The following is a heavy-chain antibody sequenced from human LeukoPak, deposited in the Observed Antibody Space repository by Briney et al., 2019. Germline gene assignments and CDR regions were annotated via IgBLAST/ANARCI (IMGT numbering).Heavy chain of an antibody. V-gene: IGHV3-30-3*02. Sequence: PGGSLRLSCAASGFTFSSYAMHWVRQAPGKGLEWVAVISYDGSNKYYADSVKGRFTISRDNSKNTLYLQMNSLRAEDTAVYYCAKRFTSVVVAATPYHYWGQGTLVTVSS. D-gene: IGHD2-15*01. J-gene: IGHJ4*02. CDR2: ISYDGSNK. CDR1: GFTFSSYA. CDR3: AKRFTSVVVAATPYHY.